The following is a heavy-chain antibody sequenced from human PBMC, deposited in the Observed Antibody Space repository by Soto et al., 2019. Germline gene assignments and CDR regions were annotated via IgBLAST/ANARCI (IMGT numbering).Heavy chain of an antibody. CDR2: IYYSGST. CDR3: AISYDFWSGSPPVGY. CDR1: GGSISSSSYY. Sequence: SETLSLTCTVSGGSISSSSYYWGWIRQPPGKGLEWIGSIYYSGSTYYNPSLKSRVTISVDTSKNQFSLKLSSVTAADTAVYYCAISYDFWSGSPPVGYWGQG. D-gene: IGHD3-3*01. V-gene: IGHV4-39*01. J-gene: IGHJ4*02.